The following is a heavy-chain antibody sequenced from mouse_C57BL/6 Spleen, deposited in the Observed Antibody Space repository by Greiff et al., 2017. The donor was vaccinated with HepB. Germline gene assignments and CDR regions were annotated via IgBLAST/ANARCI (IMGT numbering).Heavy chain of an antibody. D-gene: IGHD1-1*01. CDR2: ISDGGSYT. V-gene: IGHV5-4*01. CDR3: ARSYEGYFDV. Sequence: EVQRVESGGGLVKPGGSLKLSCAASGFTFSSYAMSWVRQTPEKRLEWVATISDGGSYTYYPDNVKGRFTISRDNATNNLYLQMSHLKSEDTAMYYCARSYEGYFDVWGTGTTVTVSS. J-gene: IGHJ1*03. CDR1: GFTFSSYA.